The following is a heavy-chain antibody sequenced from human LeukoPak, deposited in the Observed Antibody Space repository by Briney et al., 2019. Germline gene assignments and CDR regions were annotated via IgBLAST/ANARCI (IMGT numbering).Heavy chain of an antibody. CDR3: ARFYANEWALPH. J-gene: IGHJ4*02. V-gene: IGHV3-30*02. CDR2: LRYDGFNK. Sequence: GGSLRLSCAASGFTLSDYGIHWVRQAPGKGLEWVAFLRYDGFNKYYADSVKGRFTISRDSSKNTLSLQMNSLRTEDTAVYYCARFYANEWALPHWGQGTLVTVSS. CDR1: GFTLSDYG. D-gene: IGHD1-26*01.